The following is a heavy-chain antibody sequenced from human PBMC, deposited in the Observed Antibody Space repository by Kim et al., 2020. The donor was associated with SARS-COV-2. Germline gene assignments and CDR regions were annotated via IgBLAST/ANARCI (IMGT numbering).Heavy chain of an antibody. CDR3: ARVYEYSGYDYGY. D-gene: IGHD5-12*01. Sequence: ASVKVSCKASGYTFTGYYMHWVRQAPGQGLEWMGRINPNSGGTNYAQKFQGRVTMTRDTSISTAYMELSRLRSDDTAVYYCARVYEYSGYDYGYWGQGTLVTVSS. CDR1: GYTFTGYY. J-gene: IGHJ4*02. V-gene: IGHV1-2*06. CDR2: INPNSGGT.